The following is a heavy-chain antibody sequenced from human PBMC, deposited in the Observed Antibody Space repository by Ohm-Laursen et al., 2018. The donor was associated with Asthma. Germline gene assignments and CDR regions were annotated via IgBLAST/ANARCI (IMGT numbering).Heavy chain of an antibody. CDR2: IHYSGSN. CDR1: GGSISSGHYY. J-gene: IGHJ4*02. D-gene: IGHD3-10*01. CDR3: ARDGRLRGSFDY. Sequence: SQTLSLTCTVSGGSISSGHYYWTWIRQRPGKGLEWIGNIHYSGSNIYNPSLESRLSISVDTSKNQFSLNLSSVTAADTALYHCARDGRLRGSFDYWGQGTLVTVSS. V-gene: IGHV4-31*03.